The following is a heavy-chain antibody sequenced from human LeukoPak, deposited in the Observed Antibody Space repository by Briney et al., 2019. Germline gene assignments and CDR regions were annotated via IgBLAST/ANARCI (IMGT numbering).Heavy chain of an antibody. CDR2: ISGSGDST. D-gene: IGHD6-13*01. Sequence: GGSLRLSCAASGFTFISYAMSWVRQAPGKGLEWVSGISGSGDSTYYADSVKGRFTISRDNPKNTLYLQMNSLRAEDTAVYYCAKVGIAAAGSRYFDYWGQGTLVTVSS. CDR3: AKVGIAAAGSRYFDY. V-gene: IGHV3-23*01. CDR1: GFTFISYA. J-gene: IGHJ4*02.